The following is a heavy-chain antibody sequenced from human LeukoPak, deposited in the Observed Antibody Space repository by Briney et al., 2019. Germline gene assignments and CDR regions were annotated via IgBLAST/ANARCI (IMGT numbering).Heavy chain of an antibody. Sequence: GGSLRPSCAASGFTFSSYEMNWVRQAPGQGLEWLAYIGSSGSTVYYADSVKGRFTISRDNIKNSLFLQMNSLRAEDTAVYYCARDLDGFRTSFDYWGQGTLVTVSS. J-gene: IGHJ4*02. CDR1: GFTFSSYE. V-gene: IGHV3-48*03. CDR3: ARDLDGFRTSFDY. CDR2: IGSSGSTV. D-gene: IGHD5-24*01.